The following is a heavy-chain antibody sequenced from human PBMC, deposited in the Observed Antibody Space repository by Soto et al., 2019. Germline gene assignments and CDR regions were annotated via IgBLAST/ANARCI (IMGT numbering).Heavy chain of an antibody. CDR1: GFTFSSYW. D-gene: IGHD3-22*01. J-gene: IGHJ6*02. Sequence: GGSLRLSCAASGFTFSSYWMSWVRQAPGKGLEWVANIKQDGSEKYYVDSVKGRFTISRDNAKNSLYLQMNSMRAEDTAVYYCARDVYYDSSGHYYYYGIDVWGQGTTVTVSS. V-gene: IGHV3-7*01. CDR3: ARDVYYDSSGHYYYYGIDV. CDR2: IKQDGSEK.